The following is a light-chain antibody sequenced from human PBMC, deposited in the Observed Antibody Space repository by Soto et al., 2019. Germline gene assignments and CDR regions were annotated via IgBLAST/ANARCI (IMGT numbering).Light chain of an antibody. CDR2: SNN. CDR3: AAWDASLNGVI. V-gene: IGLV1-44*01. J-gene: IGLJ2*01. Sequence: QSVLTQPPSASGTPGQRVTISCSGSSSNIGTYTVNWYQQVPGTAPKLLIYSNNQRPSGVPDRFSGSKSGTSASLAISGLQSEDEVDYYCAAWDASLNGVIFGGGTTLTVL. CDR1: SSNIGTYT.